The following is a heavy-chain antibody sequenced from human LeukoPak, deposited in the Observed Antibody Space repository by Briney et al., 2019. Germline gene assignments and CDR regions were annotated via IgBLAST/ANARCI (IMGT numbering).Heavy chain of an antibody. J-gene: IGHJ4*02. V-gene: IGHV4-34*01. CDR2: INHSGST. CDR1: GGSFSGYY. D-gene: IGHD4-17*01. Sequence: SETLSLTCAVYGGSFSGYYWTWIRQPPGKGLEWIGEINHSGSTNYNPSLKSRVTRSVDTYKNQFSLKLSSVNAADTAVYYCARGHDYGAYVMGYWGQGTLVTVSS. CDR3: ARGHDYGAYVMGY.